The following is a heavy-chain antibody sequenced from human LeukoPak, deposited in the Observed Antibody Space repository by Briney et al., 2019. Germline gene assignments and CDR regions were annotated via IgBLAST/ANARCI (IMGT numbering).Heavy chain of an antibody. Sequence: PGGSLRFSCAASGFTASSNFRNWVRKAPGKGLEWVSVIYSGGSTYYADSVKGRFTISRDNSKNTLYLQMNSLRAEDTAVYYCAITGRDYGDYGDYFDSWGQGTLVTVSS. J-gene: IGHJ4*02. V-gene: IGHV3-66*01. CDR2: IYSGGST. D-gene: IGHD4-17*01. CDR1: GFTASSNF. CDR3: AITGRDYGDYGDYFDS.